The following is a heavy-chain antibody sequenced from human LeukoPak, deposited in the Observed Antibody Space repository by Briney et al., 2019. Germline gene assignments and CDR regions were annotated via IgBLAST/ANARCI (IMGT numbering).Heavy chain of an antibody. CDR3: ARAREAPANVFPDH. CDR2: INQDGSEK. D-gene: IGHD2-15*01. Sequence: GWSLTLSCAASGFTFSRYWMTWLRQSPGKGLEGVANINQDGSEKYYGDSVTGRFTISRDNADNSLFLQMNSLRADDTGVYYCARAREAPANVFPDHWGQGVVVTVSS. J-gene: IGHJ4*02. V-gene: IGHV3-7*01. CDR1: GFTFSRYW.